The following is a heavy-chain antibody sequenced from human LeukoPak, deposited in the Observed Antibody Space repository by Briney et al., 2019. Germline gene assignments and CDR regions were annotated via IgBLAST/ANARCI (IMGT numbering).Heavy chain of an antibody. D-gene: IGHD6-6*01. J-gene: IGHJ4*02. CDR3: SRAEYSTSTRKHSFDR. CDR1: GFTFSSYA. CDR2: ISGSGGST. Sequence: PGGSLRLSCAASGFTFSSYAMSWVRQAPGKGLEWVSEISGSGGSTYYADSVKGRFTISRDNSKNTLWLQMNSLGADDTAVYYCSRAEYSTSTRKHSFDRWGQGTLVTVSS. V-gene: IGHV3-23*01.